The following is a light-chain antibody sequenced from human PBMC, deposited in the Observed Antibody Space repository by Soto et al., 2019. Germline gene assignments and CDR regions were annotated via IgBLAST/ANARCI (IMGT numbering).Light chain of an antibody. CDR1: QSVNSGY. CDR3: QQYGDSVFT. J-gene: IGKJ3*01. V-gene: IGKV3-20*01. Sequence: EIVLTQSPATLSLSPGERATLSCRASQSVNSGYLAWFQQKPGRAPRLRIFGTSGRATGIPDRFRGNGSRTDFTLSISRLEPEDVAVYYCQQYGDSVFTFGPGTKVEIK. CDR2: GTS.